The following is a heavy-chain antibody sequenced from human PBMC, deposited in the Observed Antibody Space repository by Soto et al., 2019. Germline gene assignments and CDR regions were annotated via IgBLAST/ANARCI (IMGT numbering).Heavy chain of an antibody. V-gene: IGHV1-69*13. D-gene: IGHD1-26*01. CDR2: IIPIFGTA. CDR3: ASTIVEAPDSDY. CDR1: RGTFSIYA. J-gene: IGHJ4*02. Sequence: SVKVSCTSSRGTFSIYAISVVRQAPGQGLEWMGGIIPIFGTANYAQKFQGRVTITADESTSTAYMELSSLRSEDTAVYYCASTIVEAPDSDYWGQGTLVTVSS.